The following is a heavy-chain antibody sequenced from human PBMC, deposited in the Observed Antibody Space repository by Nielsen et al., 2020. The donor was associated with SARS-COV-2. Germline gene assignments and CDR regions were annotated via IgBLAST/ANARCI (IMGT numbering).Heavy chain of an antibody. CDR3: AKDTRIDAGTKGMESYYYGMDV. V-gene: IGHV3-9*01. CDR2: ISWNSGSI. J-gene: IGHJ6*02. D-gene: IGHD6-13*01. Sequence: GGSLRLSCAASGFTFDDYAMHWVRQAPGKGLEWVSGISWNSGSIGYADSVKGRFTTSRDNAKNSLYLQMNSLRAEDTALYYCAKDTRIDAGTKGMESYYYGMDVWGQGTTVTVSS. CDR1: GFTFDDYA.